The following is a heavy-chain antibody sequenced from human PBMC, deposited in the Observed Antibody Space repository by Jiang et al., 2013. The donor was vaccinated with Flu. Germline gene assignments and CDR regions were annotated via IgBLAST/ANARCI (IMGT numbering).Heavy chain of an antibody. CDR3: ARRPTIGMGASFDY. CDR2: IYYSGSTSYYYSGST. Sequence: GSGLVKPSETLSLTCTVSDDSISSNNYYWGWIRQPPGKGLEWIGSIYYSGSTSYYYSGSTSYNPSLKSRVTISVDTSKNQFSLNLTSVTAADTAVYYCARRPTIGMGASFDYWGQGTLVTVSS. V-gene: IGHV4-39*07. D-gene: IGHD1/OR15-1a*01. J-gene: IGHJ4*02. CDR1: DDSISSNNYY.